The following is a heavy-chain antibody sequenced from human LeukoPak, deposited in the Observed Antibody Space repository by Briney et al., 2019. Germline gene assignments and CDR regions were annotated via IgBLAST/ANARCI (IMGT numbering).Heavy chain of an antibody. J-gene: IGHJ6*04. CDR1: GGSISTYY. Sequence: SETLSLTCTVSGGSISTYYCSWIRQPPGKGLEWIGYIYYSGSTNYNPSLKSRVTISVDTSKNQFSLKLSSVTAADTAVYYCARAGCSGGSCYSPSAYGMDVWGKGTTVTVSS. CDR2: IYYSGST. V-gene: IGHV4-59*01. CDR3: ARAGCSGGSCYSPSAYGMDV. D-gene: IGHD2-15*01.